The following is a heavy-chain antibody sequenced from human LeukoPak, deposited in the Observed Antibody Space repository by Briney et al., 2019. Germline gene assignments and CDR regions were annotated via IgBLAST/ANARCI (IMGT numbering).Heavy chain of an antibody. CDR3: ASRQQLSLHNWFDP. J-gene: IGHJ5*02. Sequence: SETLSLTCTVSGGSISSSSYYWGWIRQPPGKGLEWIGSIYYSGRTYYTPSLKSRVIISVDTSKNQFSLKLTSVTAADTAVYYCASRQQLSLHNWFDPWGQGTLVTVSS. V-gene: IGHV4-39*01. CDR1: GGSISSSSYY. CDR2: IYYSGRT. D-gene: IGHD6-13*01.